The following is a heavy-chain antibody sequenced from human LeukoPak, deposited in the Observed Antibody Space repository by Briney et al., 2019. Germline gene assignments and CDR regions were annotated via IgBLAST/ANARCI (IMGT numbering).Heavy chain of an antibody. CDR1: GYNFANYG. CDR2: VSVYKGNT. CDR3: ARDRSVNDH. V-gene: IGHV1-18*01. J-gene: IGHJ4*02. D-gene: IGHD3-3*01. Sequence: ASVKVSCKASGYNFANYGMSWVRQAPGQGREWMGWVSVYKGNTQYAQKLQDRVTLTTDTSTSTVYMELRGLESDDTAVYYCARDRSVNDHWGQGTLVTVSS.